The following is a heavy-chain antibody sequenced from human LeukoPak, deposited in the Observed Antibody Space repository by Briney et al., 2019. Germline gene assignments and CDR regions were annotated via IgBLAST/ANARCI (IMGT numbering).Heavy chain of an antibody. V-gene: IGHV4-34*01. Sequence: SETLSLTCAVSGGSFSGYYWSWIRQPPGKGLEWIGEINHSGSTNYNPSLKSRVTISVDTSKNQFSLKLSSVTAADTAVYYCARGPAATVAAAAYNWFDPWGQGTLVTVSS. CDR3: ARGPAATVAAAAYNWFDP. CDR1: GGSFSGYY. CDR2: INHSGST. J-gene: IGHJ5*02. D-gene: IGHD6-13*01.